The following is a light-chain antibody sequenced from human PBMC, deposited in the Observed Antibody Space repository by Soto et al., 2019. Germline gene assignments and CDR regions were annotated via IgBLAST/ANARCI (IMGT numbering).Light chain of an antibody. CDR1: SRDIGSYNH. CDR3: STFVGTDVV. J-gene: IGLJ2*01. Sequence: QSALTQPASVSGSPGQSITISCTGTSRDIGSYNHVSWYQHHPGKAPKLMIYEGGKRPSGVSNRFSASKSGNTASLTVSGLQADDEGVYFCSTFVGTDVVFGGGTKVTVL. V-gene: IGLV2-23*01. CDR2: EGG.